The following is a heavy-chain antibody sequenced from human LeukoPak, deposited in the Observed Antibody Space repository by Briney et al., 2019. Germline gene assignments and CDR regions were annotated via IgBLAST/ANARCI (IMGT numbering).Heavy chain of an antibody. CDR3: ARTPDSSGWYNWFDP. CDR1: GGSISSYY. V-gene: IGHV4-59*01. J-gene: IGHJ5*02. Sequence: SETLSLTCTVSGGSISSYYWSWIRQPPGRGLEWIGYIYYSGSTNYNPSLKSRVTISVDTSKNQFSLKLSAVTAADTAVYYCARTPDSSGWYNWFDPWGQGTLVTVSS. CDR2: IYYSGST. D-gene: IGHD6-19*01.